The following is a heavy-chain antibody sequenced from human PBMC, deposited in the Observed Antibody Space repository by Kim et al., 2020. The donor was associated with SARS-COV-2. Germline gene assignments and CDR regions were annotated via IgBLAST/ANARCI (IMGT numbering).Heavy chain of an antibody. D-gene: IGHD3-22*01. Sequence: PSLKSRVTITVDKSKNQFSRKLSSVTAADTAVYYCARDFQDSSGPDALDIWGQGTMVTVSS. J-gene: IGHJ3*02. V-gene: IGHV4-4*02. CDR3: ARDFQDSSGPDALDI.